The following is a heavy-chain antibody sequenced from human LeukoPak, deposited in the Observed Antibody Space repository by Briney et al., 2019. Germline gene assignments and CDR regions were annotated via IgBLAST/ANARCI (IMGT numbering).Heavy chain of an antibody. D-gene: IGHD6-25*01. CDR1: GYAITSHF. CDR2: IHPDGETT. V-gene: IGHV1-46*01. CDR3: AREAIAAGKNFDY. Sequence: ASVKVSCKTSGYAITSHFMHWVRQAPGQGLEWVGTIHPDGETTTYGQKFQGRVTMTCDTSTSTVYMDLSSLRCEDAAVYYCAREAIAAGKNFDYWGQGTQVTVSS. J-gene: IGHJ4*02.